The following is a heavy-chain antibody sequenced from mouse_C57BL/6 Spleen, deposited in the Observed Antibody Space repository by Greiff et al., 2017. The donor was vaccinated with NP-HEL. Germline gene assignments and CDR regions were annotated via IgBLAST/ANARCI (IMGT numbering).Heavy chain of an antibody. CDR2: IDPETGGT. Sequence: VKLMESGAELVRPGASVTLSCKASGYTFTDYEMHWVKQTPVHGLEWIGAIDPETGGTAYNQKFKGKAILTAGKSSSTAYMELRSLTSEDSAVYYCTKGRPYYFDYWGQGTTLTVSS. CDR3: TKGRPYYFDY. J-gene: IGHJ2*01. V-gene: IGHV1-15*01. D-gene: IGHD3-3*01. CDR1: GYTFTDYE.